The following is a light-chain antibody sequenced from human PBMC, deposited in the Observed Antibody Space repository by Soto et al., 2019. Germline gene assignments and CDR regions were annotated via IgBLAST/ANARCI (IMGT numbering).Light chain of an antibody. CDR3: QQYYSYPLT. CDR2: AAS. V-gene: IGKV1-8*01. J-gene: IGKJ1*01. Sequence: AVRMTQSPSSFSASTGDRVPITCRASQGISSYLAWYQQKPEKAPKLLIYAASTLQSGVPSRFSGSGSGTDFTLTISCLQSEDFATYYCQQYYSYPLTFGQGTKVEIK. CDR1: QGISSY.